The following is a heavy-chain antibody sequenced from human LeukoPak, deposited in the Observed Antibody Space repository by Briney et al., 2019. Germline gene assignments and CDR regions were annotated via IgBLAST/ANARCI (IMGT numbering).Heavy chain of an antibody. CDR3: ARHMVANYYYGMDV. CDR2: IYYSGIT. D-gene: IGHD3-10*01. J-gene: IGHJ6*02. V-gene: IGHV4-59*08. Sequence: SETLSLTCTVSGGSISSYYWSWIRQPPGKGLEWIGYIYYSGITNYNPSLKSRVTISVDTSKNQFSLKLSSVTAADTAVYYCARHMVANYYYGMDVWGQGTTVTVSS. CDR1: GGSISSYY.